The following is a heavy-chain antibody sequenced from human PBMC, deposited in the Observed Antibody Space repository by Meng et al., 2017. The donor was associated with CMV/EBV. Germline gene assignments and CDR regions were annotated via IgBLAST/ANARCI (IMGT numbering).Heavy chain of an antibody. CDR2: IYYSGST. CDR1: GGSISSSSYY. Sequence: SETLSLTCTVSGGSISSSSYYWGWIRQPPGKGLEWIGSIYYSGSTYYNPSLKSRVTISVDTYQNQFSLKLSSVTAADTAVYYCARHYRRAGRVDYWGQGTLVTVSS. J-gene: IGHJ4*02. CDR3: ARHYRRAGRVDY. V-gene: IGHV4-39*01. D-gene: IGHD1-26*01.